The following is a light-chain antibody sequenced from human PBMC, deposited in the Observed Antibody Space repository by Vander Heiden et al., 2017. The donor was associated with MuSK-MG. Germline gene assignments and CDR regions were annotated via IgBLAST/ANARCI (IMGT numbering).Light chain of an antibody. CDR2: YDS. CDR1: KIGSKS. Sequence: SSLPTQPPSLCVAPGQTARITCGGNKIGSKSVYWYQQKPGQAPVLVIYYDSDRPSGIPERFSGSNSGNTATLTISRVEAGDEADYYCQVWDSSSDHVVFGGGTKLTVL. CDR3: QVWDSSSDHVV. V-gene: IGLV3-21*04. J-gene: IGLJ2*01.